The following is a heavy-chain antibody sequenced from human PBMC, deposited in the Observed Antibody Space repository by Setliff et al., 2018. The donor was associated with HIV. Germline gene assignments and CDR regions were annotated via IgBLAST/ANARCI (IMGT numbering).Heavy chain of an antibody. CDR2: SNHGGDT. CDR3: ASRRGIEFYFDI. D-gene: IGHD3-10*01. J-gene: IGHJ4*02. Sequence: PSETLSLTCAVYGQSISGYYWSWIRQTPGKGLEWIGESNHGGDTNYNPSLKSRVTISVGSSYNHFSLKLSSVTAADTGVYYCASRRGIEFYFDIWGQGTPVTVSS. CDR1: GQSISGYY. V-gene: IGHV4-34*01.